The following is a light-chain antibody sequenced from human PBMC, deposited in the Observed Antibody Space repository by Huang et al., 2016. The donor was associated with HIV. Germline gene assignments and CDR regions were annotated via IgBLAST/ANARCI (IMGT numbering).Light chain of an antibody. CDR2: AAS. Sequence: DIQVTQSPSSLSASVGDRVTITCRASKDIGSHLNWYQQKPGNAPNVLIYAASTLESGVPSRFSGSGSGTDFTLSISSLQPEDFATYYCLQSYKTLTFGGGTRVEI. J-gene: IGKJ4*01. CDR3: LQSYKTLT. CDR1: KDIGSH. V-gene: IGKV1-39*01.